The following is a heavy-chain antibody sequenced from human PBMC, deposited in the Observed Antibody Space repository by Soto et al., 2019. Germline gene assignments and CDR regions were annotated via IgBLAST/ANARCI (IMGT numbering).Heavy chain of an antibody. V-gene: IGHV3-11*01. Sequence: GGSLRLSCAASAFTFSDYYVGWIRQAPGKGLEWLSYISGNGNTIYYADSVKGRFTVSRDNAKNLLYLQMNSLRVEDTAVYYCAASAVVAAHHWGQGALVTVSS. CDR1: AFTFSDYY. J-gene: IGHJ5*02. CDR3: AASAVVAAHH. D-gene: IGHD2-15*01. CDR2: ISGNGNTI.